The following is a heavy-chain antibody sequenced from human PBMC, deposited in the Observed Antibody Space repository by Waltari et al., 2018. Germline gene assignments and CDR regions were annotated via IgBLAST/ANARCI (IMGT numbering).Heavy chain of an antibody. CDR3: AIALKRGYYFDY. D-gene: IGHD3-10*01. J-gene: IGHJ4*02. V-gene: IGHV1-8*01. CDR1: GYTFTSYD. CDR2: MNPNSGNT. Sequence: QVQLVQSGAEMKKPGASVTVSCQASGYTFTSYDINWVRQATGQGLEWMGWMNPNSGNTGYAQKFQGRVTMTRNTSISTAYMELSSLRSEDTAVYYCAIALKRGYYFDYWGQGTLVTVSS.